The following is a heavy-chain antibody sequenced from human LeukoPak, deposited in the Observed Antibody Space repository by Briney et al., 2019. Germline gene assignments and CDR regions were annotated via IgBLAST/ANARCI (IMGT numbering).Heavy chain of an antibody. CDR1: GGSFSGYY. J-gene: IGHJ4*02. CDR2: INHSGST. D-gene: IGHD1-26*01. Sequence: SETLSLTCAVYGGSFSGYYWSWIRQPPGKGLEWIGEINHSGSTNYNPSLKSRVTISVDTSKNQFSLKLSSVTAADTAVYYCAGSTSGSYSLDWGQGTLVTVSS. CDR3: AGSTSGSYSLD. V-gene: IGHV4-34*01.